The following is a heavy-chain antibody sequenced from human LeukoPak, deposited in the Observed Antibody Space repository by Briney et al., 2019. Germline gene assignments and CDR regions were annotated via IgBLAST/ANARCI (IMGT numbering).Heavy chain of an antibody. Sequence: GGSLRLSCAASGFTFSSYSMNWVRQAPGKGLEWVSYISSSSSTIYYADSVKGRFTISRDNAKNSLYLQMNSLRAEDTAVYYCAKVDGSSSGGMDYWGQGTLVTVSS. CDR1: GFTFSSYS. V-gene: IGHV3-48*01. CDR2: ISSSSSTI. D-gene: IGHD6-6*01. CDR3: AKVDGSSSGGMDY. J-gene: IGHJ4*02.